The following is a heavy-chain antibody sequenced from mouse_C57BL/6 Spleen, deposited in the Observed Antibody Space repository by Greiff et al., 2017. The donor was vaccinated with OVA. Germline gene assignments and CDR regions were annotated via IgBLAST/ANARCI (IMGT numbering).Heavy chain of an antibody. CDR3: ARVRDGYFDY. V-gene: IGHV1-80*01. D-gene: IGHD2-3*01. CDR1: GYAFSSYW. Sequence: QVQLKESGAELVKPGASVKISCKASGYAFSSYWMNWVKQRPGKGLEWIGQIYPGDGDTNYNGKFKGKATLTADKSSSTAYMQLSSLTSEDSAVYFCARVRDGYFDYWGQGTTLTVSS. J-gene: IGHJ2*01. CDR2: IYPGDGDT.